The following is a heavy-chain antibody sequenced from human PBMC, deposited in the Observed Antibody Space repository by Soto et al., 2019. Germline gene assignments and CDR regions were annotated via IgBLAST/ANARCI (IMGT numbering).Heavy chain of an antibody. V-gene: IGHV1-18*01. CDR3: ARSGSCSGGSCYPGSWFDP. D-gene: IGHD2-15*01. CDR1: GYTFTSYG. J-gene: IGHJ5*02. Sequence: ASVKVSCKASGYTFTSYGISWVRQAPGQGLEWMGWISAYNGNTNYAQKLQGRVTMTTDTSTSTAYMELRSLRSDDTAVYYCARSGSCSGGSCYPGSWFDPWGQGTLVTVSS. CDR2: ISAYNGNT.